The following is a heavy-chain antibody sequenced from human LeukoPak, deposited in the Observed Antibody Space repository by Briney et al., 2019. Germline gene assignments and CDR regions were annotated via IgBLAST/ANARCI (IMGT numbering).Heavy chain of an antibody. Sequence: GGSLRLSCAASGFTFSSYGMHWVRQAPGKGLEWVAVIWYDGSNKYYADSVKGRFTISRDNSQNTLYLQMNSLRAEDTAVYYCAKDLTYYYDSSGYYGVDYWGQGTLVTVSS. CDR1: GFTFSSYG. CDR3: AKDLTYYYDSSGYYGVDY. J-gene: IGHJ4*02. D-gene: IGHD3-22*01. CDR2: IWYDGSNK. V-gene: IGHV3-33*06.